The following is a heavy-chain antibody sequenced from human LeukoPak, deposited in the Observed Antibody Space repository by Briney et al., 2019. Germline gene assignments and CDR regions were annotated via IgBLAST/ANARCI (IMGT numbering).Heavy chain of an antibody. CDR2: INHSGST. Sequence: SETLSLTCAVYGGSFSGYYWSWIRQPPGKGLEWIGEINHSGSTNYNPSLKSRVTISVDTSKNQFSLKLSSVTAADTAVYYCARGIQLWTPKNAFDIWGQGTMVTVSS. CDR1: GGSFSGYY. D-gene: IGHD5-18*01. V-gene: IGHV4-34*01. J-gene: IGHJ3*02. CDR3: ARGIQLWTPKNAFDI.